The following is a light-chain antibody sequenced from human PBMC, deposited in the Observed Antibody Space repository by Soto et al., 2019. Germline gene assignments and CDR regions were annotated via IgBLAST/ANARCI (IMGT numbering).Light chain of an antibody. J-gene: IGLJ2*01. Sequence: QAVVTQPSSVSGSPGQSITISCTGTSNDIGSYNYVSWYQQHPGRTPQLIIYDVSYRPSGVSNRFSGSKSGNTASLTISGLQAEDEADYYCSSCTSSSTIFGGGTKLTVL. CDR1: SNDIGSYNY. V-gene: IGLV2-14*01. CDR2: DVS. CDR3: SSCTSSSTI.